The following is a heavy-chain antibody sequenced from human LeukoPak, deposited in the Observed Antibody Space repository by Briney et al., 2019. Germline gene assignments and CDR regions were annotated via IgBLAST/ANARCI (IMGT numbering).Heavy chain of an antibody. J-gene: IGHJ4*02. CDR2: IKQDGSEK. V-gene: IGHV3-7*01. D-gene: IGHD5-24*01. CDR3: AREADDGVYYFDY. CDR1: GFTFSSYW. Sequence: GGSLRLSCAASGFTFSSYWMSWVRQAPGKGLEWVANIKQDGSEKYYVDSVKGQFTISRDNAKNSLFLQVNSLRAEDTAVYYCAREADDGVYYFDYWGQGALVTVSS.